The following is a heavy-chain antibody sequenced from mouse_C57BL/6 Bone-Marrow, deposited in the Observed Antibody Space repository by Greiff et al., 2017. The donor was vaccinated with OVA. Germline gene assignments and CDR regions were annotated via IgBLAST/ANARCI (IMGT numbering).Heavy chain of an antibody. CDR3: ARDHISDY. V-gene: IGHV5-4*01. CDR2: ISDGGSYT. J-gene: IGHJ2*01. Sequence: VQLKESGGGLVKPGGSLKLSCAASGFTFSSYAMSWVRQTPEKRLEWVATISDGGSYTYYPDNVKGRFTISRDNAKNNLYLQMSHLKSEDTAMYYCARDHISDYWGQGTTLTVSS. CDR1: GFTFSSYA.